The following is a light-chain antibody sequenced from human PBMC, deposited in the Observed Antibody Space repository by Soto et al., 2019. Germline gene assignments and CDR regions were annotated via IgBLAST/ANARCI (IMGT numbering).Light chain of an antibody. CDR3: QHHGYLFG. Sequence: IVMTQSPRTLSLSPGERATLSCRASQPINNNYVAWYQQKPGQAPSLLIYGASDRATGVPDRFSGSGSGTDFSLTISRLEPEDFAVYFCQHHGYLFGFGGGTKLESK. V-gene: IGKV3-20*01. CDR2: GAS. CDR1: QPINNNY. J-gene: IGKJ4*01.